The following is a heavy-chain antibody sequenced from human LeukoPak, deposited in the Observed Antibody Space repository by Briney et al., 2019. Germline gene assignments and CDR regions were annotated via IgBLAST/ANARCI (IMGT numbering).Heavy chain of an antibody. Sequence: SETLSLTCTVSGGSISTYYWSWIRQPPGKGLEWIGYIYYSGSTNYNPSLESRVSISVDTFKNQFSLRLSSVTAADTAVYYCAKGSAAARPYYFDYWGQGTLVTVSS. V-gene: IGHV4-59*01. CDR2: IYYSGST. J-gene: IGHJ4*02. D-gene: IGHD6-6*01. CDR3: AKGSAAARPYYFDY. CDR1: GGSISTYY.